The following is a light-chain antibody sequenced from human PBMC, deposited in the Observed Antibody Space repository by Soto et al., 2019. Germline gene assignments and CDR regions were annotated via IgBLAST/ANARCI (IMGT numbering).Light chain of an antibody. J-gene: IGKJ4*01. CDR3: QKYNSARALT. Sequence: DIQMTQSPSSLSASVGDRVTITCRASQGISNYLARYQQKPGKVPKLLIYAASTLQSGVPSRFSGSGSGTDFTLTISSLQPEDVATYYCQKYNSARALTFGGGTKVEIK. CDR2: AAS. V-gene: IGKV1-27*01. CDR1: QGISNY.